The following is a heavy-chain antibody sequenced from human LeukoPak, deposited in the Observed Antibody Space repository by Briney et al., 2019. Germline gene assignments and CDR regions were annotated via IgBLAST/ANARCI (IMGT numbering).Heavy chain of an antibody. CDR3: ARGGDSSLSWRPWGD. V-gene: IGHV4-31*03. J-gene: IGHJ4*02. CDR1: GGSISSGGYY. Sequence: PSETLSLTCTVSGGSISSGGYYWSWIRQHPGKGLEWIGYIYYSGSTYYNPSLKSRVTISVDTSKNQFSLKLSSVTAADTAVYYCARGGDSSLSWRPWGDWGQGTLVTVSS. D-gene: IGHD6-6*01. CDR2: IYYSGST.